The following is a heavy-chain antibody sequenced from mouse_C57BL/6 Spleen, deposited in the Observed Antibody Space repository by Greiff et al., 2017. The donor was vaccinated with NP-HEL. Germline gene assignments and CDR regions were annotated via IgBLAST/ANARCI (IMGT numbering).Heavy chain of an antibody. CDR2: ISDGGSYT. CDR1: GFTFSSYA. J-gene: IGHJ2*01. V-gene: IGHV5-4*01. CDR3: ARDKGVVTYYFDY. D-gene: IGHD2-2*01. Sequence: EVQLVESGGGLVKPGGSLKLSCAASGFTFSSYAMSWVRQTPEQRLEWVATISDGGSYTYYPDNVKGRSTISRDNAKNNVYLQLSHLKSEDTAMYYCARDKGVVTYYFDYWGQGTTLTVSS.